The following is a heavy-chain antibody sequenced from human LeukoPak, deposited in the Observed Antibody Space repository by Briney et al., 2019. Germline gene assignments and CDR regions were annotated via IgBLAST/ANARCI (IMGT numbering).Heavy chain of an antibody. D-gene: IGHD3-3*01. CDR3: ARDRPTGASLLFVVQ. CDR2: MSSGSRNI. CDR1: GFTFSSYS. J-gene: IGHJ4*02. Sequence: GGSLRPSCAASGFTFSSYSMTWVRQAPGKGLEWVSSMSSGSRNIYYADSVRGRFTISRDNDKNSLYLQMNSLRAEDTAVYYCARDRPTGASLLFVVQWGEGTLVSVCS. V-gene: IGHV3-21*01.